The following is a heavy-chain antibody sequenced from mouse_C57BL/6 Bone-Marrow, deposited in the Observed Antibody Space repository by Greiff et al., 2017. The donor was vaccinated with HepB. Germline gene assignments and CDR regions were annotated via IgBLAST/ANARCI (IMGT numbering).Heavy chain of an antibody. J-gene: IGHJ3*01. Sequence: DVKLVESGGGLVQPGASLRLSCAASGFTFNDYQMSWVRQAPGKAPEWLALIRNKANGYTTEYTASVKGRFTISRDNSQNILYLQMNTLRAEDSATYYCVKAVSSGSSYTWFAYWGQGTRVTVSA. D-gene: IGHD1-1*01. CDR2: IRNKANGYTT. CDR1: GFTFNDYQ. CDR3: VKAVSSGSSYTWFAY. V-gene: IGHV7-4*01.